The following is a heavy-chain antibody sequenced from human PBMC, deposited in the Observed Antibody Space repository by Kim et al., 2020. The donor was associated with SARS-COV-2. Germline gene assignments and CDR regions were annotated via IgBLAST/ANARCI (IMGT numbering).Heavy chain of an antibody. D-gene: IGHD3-10*01. V-gene: IGHV3-30*02. J-gene: IGHJ6*02. Sequence: VKGRVTISRDNAKNTLYLQRNSLRAEDTALFYCAKALLRGVNYYSYGMDVWGQGTTVTVSS. CDR3: AKALLRGVNYYSYGMDV.